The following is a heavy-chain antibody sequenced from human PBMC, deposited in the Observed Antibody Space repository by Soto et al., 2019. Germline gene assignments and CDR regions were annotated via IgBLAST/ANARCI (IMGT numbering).Heavy chain of an antibody. D-gene: IGHD3-3*01. CDR2: IHYSGSA. V-gene: IGHV4-39*01. Sequence: SETLSLTCTVSGGSISSGHYHWGWIRQPPGKGLEWIASIHYSGSAHYNPSLKSRATISVDTSKSQFSLRLSSVTAADTAVYYCARQEGDDFWSGQPYYYGMDVWAQGTSVTGSS. CDR1: GGSISSGHYH. J-gene: IGHJ6*02. CDR3: ARQEGDDFWSGQPYYYGMDV.